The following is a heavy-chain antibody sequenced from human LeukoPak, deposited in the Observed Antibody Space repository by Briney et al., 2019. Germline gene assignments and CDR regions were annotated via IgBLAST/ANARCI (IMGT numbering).Heavy chain of an antibody. CDR3: ASSSWSSEYFHY. CDR1: GFTVSDNY. D-gene: IGHD6-13*01. J-gene: IGHJ1*01. CDR2: FYSGGST. Sequence: PGGSLRLSCAASGFTVSDNYMSWVRQAPGKGLEWVSVFYSGGSTRYADSAKGRFTISRDNSKNTLYLQLNSLRAEDTAVYFCASSSWSSEYFHYWGQGTLVTVSS. V-gene: IGHV3-66*01.